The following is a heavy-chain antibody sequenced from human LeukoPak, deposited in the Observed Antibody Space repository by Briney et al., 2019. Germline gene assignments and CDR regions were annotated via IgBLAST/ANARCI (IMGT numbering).Heavy chain of an antibody. Sequence: GSVKVSCKASGYTFTGYYMHWVRQAPGQGLEWMGWINPNSGGTNYAQKFQGRVTMTRDTSISTAYMELSRLRSDDTAVYYCARDRLYYYDSSGYWVFDYWGQGTLVTVSS. CDR1: GYTFTGYY. D-gene: IGHD3-22*01. CDR2: INPNSGGT. CDR3: ARDRLYYYDSSGYWVFDY. J-gene: IGHJ4*02. V-gene: IGHV1-2*02.